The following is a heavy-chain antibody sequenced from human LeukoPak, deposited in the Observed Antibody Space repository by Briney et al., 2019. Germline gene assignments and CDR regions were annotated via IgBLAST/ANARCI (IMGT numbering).Heavy chain of an antibody. D-gene: IGHD6-13*01. J-gene: IGHJ3*02. Sequence: PSETLSLTCAVSGGSISSGGYSWSWIRQPPGKGLEWIGYIYHSGSTYYSPSLKSRVTISVDRSRNQFSLNLSSVTAADTAVYYCARAYSSSWPNAFDIWGQGTMVTVSS. CDR2: IYHSGST. CDR1: GGSISSGGYS. V-gene: IGHV4-30-2*01. CDR3: ARAYSSSWPNAFDI.